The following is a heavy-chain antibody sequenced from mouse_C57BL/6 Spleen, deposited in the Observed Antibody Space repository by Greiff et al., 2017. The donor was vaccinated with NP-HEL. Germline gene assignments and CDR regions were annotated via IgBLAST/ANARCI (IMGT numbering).Heavy chain of an antibody. CDR2: IYPSDSET. V-gene: IGHV1-61*01. CDR1: GYTFTSYW. Sequence: QVQLQQPGAELVRPGSSVKLSCKASGYTFTSYWMDWVKQRPGQGLEWIGNIYPSDSETHYNQKFKDKATLTVDKSSSTAYMQLSSLTSEDSAVYYCARSQHYDYDGFDYWGQGTTLTVSS. J-gene: IGHJ2*01. CDR3: ARSQHYDYDGFDY. D-gene: IGHD2-4*01.